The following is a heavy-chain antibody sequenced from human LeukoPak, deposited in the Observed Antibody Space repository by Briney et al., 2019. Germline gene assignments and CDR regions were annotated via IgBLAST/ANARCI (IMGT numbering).Heavy chain of an antibody. Sequence: GGSLRLSCAASGFTFSSYRMSWVRQAPGKGLEWVSYISSSSDTIYYADSVKGRFTISRDNAKKSLYLQMNSLRAEDTAVYYCARESGYYYYYMDVWGKGTTVTVSS. CDR2: ISSSSDTI. V-gene: IGHV3-48*01. J-gene: IGHJ6*03. CDR3: ARESGYYYYYMDV. CDR1: GFTFSSYR.